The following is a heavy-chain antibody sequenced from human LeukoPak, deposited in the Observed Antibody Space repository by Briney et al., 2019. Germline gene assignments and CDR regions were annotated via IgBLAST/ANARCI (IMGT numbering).Heavy chain of an antibody. V-gene: IGHV3-74*01. CDR3: ARDRGYDFWSGYYEGGYFDY. J-gene: IGHJ4*02. D-gene: IGHD3-3*01. CDR1: GFTFSSYW. CDR2: INSDGSST. Sequence: GSLRLSCAASGFTFSSYWMHWVRQAPGKGLVWVSRINSDGSSTSYADSVKGRFTISRDNAKNTLYLQMNSLRAEDTAVYYCARDRGYDFWSGYYEGGYFDYWGQGTLVTVSS.